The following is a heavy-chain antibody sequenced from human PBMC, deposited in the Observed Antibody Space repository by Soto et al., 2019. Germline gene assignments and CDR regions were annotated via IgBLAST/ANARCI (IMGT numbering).Heavy chain of an antibody. CDR3: ARDLRTIYGMDV. J-gene: IGHJ6*02. Sequence: PGGSLRLSCAASGFTFSSYAMHWVRQAPGKGLEWVAVISYDGSNKYYADSVKGRFTISRDNSKNTLYLQMNSLRAEDTAVYYCARDLRTIYGMDVWGQGTTVTVSS. CDR1: GFTFSSYA. V-gene: IGHV3-30-3*01. CDR2: ISYDGSNK.